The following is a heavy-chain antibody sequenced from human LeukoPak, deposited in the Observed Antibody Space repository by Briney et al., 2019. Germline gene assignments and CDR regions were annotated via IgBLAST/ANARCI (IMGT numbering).Heavy chain of an antibody. D-gene: IGHD5-12*01. V-gene: IGHV3-33*01. J-gene: IGHJ4*02. CDR1: GFTFSNYG. CDR3: ARAYSRESGYDFVFEN. CDR2: IRYDGSTK. Sequence: QPGRSLRLSCAASGFTFSNYGVHWVCQAPGKGLEWVAVIRYDGSTKYYADSVKGRFTISRDNSKNTVYLDMNSLRAEDTAVYYCARAYSRESGYDFVFENWGQGTLVSVSS.